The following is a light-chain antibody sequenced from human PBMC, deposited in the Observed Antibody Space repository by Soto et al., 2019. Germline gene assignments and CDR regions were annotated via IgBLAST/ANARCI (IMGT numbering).Light chain of an antibody. J-gene: IGKJ1*01. CDR1: QSFISSY. V-gene: IGKV3-20*01. Sequence: EIVLTQSPGTLSLSPGERATLSCRAGQSFISSYLAWYQQKPGQAPRLLIYGASSRATGIPDRFRGSGSGTDFTLTINRLEPEDFAVYYCQQYGSSPWTFGQGTKV. CDR3: QQYGSSPWT. CDR2: GAS.